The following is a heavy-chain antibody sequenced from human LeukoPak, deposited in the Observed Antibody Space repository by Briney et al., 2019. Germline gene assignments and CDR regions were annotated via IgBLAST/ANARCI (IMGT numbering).Heavy chain of an antibody. V-gene: IGHV4-4*07. D-gene: IGHD3-10*02. CDR3: ARDMFEAYEYYYYYMDV. J-gene: IGHJ6*03. Sequence: SETLSLTCTVSGGSISSYYWSWIRQPAGKGLEWIGRIYTSGSTNYNPSRKSRVTMSVDTSKNQFSLKLSSVTAADTAVYYCARDMFEAYEYYYYYMDVWGKGTTVTVSS. CDR2: IYTSGST. CDR1: GGSISSYY.